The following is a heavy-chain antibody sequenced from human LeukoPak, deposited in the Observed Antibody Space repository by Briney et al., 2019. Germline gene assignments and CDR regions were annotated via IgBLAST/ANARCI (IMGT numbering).Heavy chain of an antibody. CDR3: ARSLMKGIVATTTPHY. D-gene: IGHD5-12*01. J-gene: IGHJ4*02. CDR2: IYYSGST. CDR1: GGSISSYY. V-gene: IGHV4-59*01. Sequence: SETLSLTCTVSGGSISSYYWSWIRQPPGKGLEWIGYIYYSGSTNYNPSLKSRVTISVDTSRNQFSLKLSSVTAADTAVYYCARSLMKGIVATTTPHYWGQGTLVTVSS.